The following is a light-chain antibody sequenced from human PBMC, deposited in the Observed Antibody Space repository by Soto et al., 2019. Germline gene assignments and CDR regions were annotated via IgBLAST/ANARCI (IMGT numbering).Light chain of an antibody. J-gene: IGLJ1*01. CDR2: EVS. CDR1: ISDVGSYNL. V-gene: IGLV2-23*02. Sequence: QSVLTQPASVSGSPGQSITISSTVTISDVGSYNLVSWYQQHPGKAPKLMIYEVSKRPSGVSNRFSGSKSGNTASLTISGLQAEDEADYYCCSYAGSSTYVFGTGNKITVL. CDR3: CSYAGSSTYV.